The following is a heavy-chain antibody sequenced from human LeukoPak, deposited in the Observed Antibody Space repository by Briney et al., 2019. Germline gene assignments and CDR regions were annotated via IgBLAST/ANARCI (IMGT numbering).Heavy chain of an antibody. CDR2: ISGSGGTT. CDR1: GFTFSSYA. D-gene: IGHD3-22*01. Sequence: GGSLRLSCAASGFTFSSYAMSWVLQAPGKGLEWVSGISGSGGTTYYTDSVEGRFTISRDNSKSTLYLQMNSLRAEDTAVYYCAKSPTYYYDTSAKRYFDLWGRGTLVTVSS. J-gene: IGHJ2*01. V-gene: IGHV3-23*01. CDR3: AKSPTYYYDTSAKRYFDL.